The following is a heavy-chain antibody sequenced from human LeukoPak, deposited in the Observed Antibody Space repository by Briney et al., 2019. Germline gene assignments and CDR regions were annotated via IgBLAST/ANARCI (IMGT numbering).Heavy chain of an antibody. CDR1: GFTVSRNY. CDR3: ARDRLGPPADY. D-gene: IGHD1-14*01. CDR2: IYSGGST. V-gene: IGHV3-66*01. J-gene: IGHJ4*02. Sequence: QSGGSLRLSCAASGFTVSRNYMSWVRQAPGKGLEWVSVIYSGGSTYYADSVKGRFTISRDNSKNTLYLQMNSLRAEDTAVYYCARDRLGPPADYWGQGTLVTVSS.